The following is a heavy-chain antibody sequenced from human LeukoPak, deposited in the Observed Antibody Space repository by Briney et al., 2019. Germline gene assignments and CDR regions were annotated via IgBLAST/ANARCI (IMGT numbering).Heavy chain of an antibody. V-gene: IGHV3-9*01. Sequence: SGGSLRPSCAASGFTFDDYAMHWVRHAPGKGLEWVSGISWNSGSIGYADSVKGRFTISRDNAKNSLYLQMNSLRAEDTALYYCAKVYSSRGSSGYFYYFDYWGQGTLVTVSS. D-gene: IGHD3-22*01. J-gene: IGHJ4*02. CDR3: AKVYSSRGSSGYFYYFDY. CDR1: GFTFDDYA. CDR2: ISWNSGSI.